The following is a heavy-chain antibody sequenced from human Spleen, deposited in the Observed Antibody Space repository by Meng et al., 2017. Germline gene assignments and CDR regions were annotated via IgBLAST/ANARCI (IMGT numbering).Heavy chain of an antibody. V-gene: IGHV4-34*01. CDR2: INHSGST. Sequence: QVGPGLLKPSDALSLTCVVSGGSFSEYNWSSLRHAPGKGLEWIGEINHSGSTNYNPSLESRATISVDTSQNNLSLKLSSVTAADSAVYYCARGPTTMAHDFDYWGQGTLVTVSS. J-gene: IGHJ4*02. CDR1: GGSFSEYN. D-gene: IGHD4-11*01. CDR3: ARGPTTMAHDFDY.